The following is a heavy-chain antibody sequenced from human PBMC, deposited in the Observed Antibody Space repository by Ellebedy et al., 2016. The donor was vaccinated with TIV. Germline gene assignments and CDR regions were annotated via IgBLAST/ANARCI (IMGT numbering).Heavy chain of an antibody. CDR2: TNPKNGGT. J-gene: IGHJ3*02. V-gene: IGHV1-2*02. Sequence: AASVTVSCKASGYTFTGYYIHWVRQAPGQGLEWMGWTNPKNGGTNYAQTFQGRVTMTTDTSTSTAYMELTSLRSDYTAMYYCARDRFLYEVLTSYYKKYGFDIWGQGTMVTVSS. CDR3: ARDRFLYEVLTSYYKKYGFDI. D-gene: IGHD3-9*01. CDR1: GYTFTGYY.